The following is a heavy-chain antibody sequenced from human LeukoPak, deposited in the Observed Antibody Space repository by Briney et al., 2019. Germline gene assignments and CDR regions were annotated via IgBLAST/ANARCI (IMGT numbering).Heavy chain of an antibody. CDR2: IYYSGST. CDR3: ARVWAYYDSSGYFRGRYYFDY. J-gene: IGHJ4*02. Sequence: PSETLSLTCAVSGGSISSGGYYWSWIRQPPGKGLEWIGYIYYSGSTYYNPSLKSRVTISVDTSKNQFSLKLSSVTAADTAVYYCARVWAYYDSSGYFRGRYYFDYWGQGTLVTVSS. V-gene: IGHV4-30-4*07. D-gene: IGHD3-22*01. CDR1: GGSISSGGYY.